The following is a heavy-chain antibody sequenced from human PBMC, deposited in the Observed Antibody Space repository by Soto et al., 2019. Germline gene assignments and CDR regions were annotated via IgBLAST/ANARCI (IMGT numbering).Heavy chain of an antibody. CDR2: IIPSFDTA. CDR3: ARPHSGGVIIPFDY. J-gene: IGHJ4*02. D-gene: IGHD3-16*02. V-gene: IGHV1-69*12. Sequence: QVQLVQSGAEVKKPGSSVKVSCRASGGSFSSFAFSWVRQVPGQGLEWMGGIIPSFDTANYAQQFQGRVTITADESTSTAYMELSSLTSEDTAVYFCARPHSGGVIIPFDYWGQGTLVTVSS. CDR1: GGSFSSFA.